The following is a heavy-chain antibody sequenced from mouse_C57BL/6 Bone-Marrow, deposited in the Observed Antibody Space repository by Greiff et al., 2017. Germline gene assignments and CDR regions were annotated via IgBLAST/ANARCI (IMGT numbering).Heavy chain of an antibody. CDR2: IDPEDGET. D-gene: IGHD2-3*01. J-gene: IGHJ4*01. Sequence: DVQLQESGAELVKPGASVKLSCTASGFNIKDYYMHWVKQRTEQGLEWIGRIDPEDGETKYAPKFQGKATITAATSSNTAYLHLSSLTSDDTAVYYCARCRWLLRRYAMDYWGQGTSVTVSS. CDR1: GFNIKDYY. CDR3: ARCRWLLRRYAMDY. V-gene: IGHV14-2*01.